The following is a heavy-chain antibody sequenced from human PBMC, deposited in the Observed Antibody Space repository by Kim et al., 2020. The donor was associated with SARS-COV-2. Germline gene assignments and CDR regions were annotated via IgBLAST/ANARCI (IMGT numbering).Heavy chain of an antibody. V-gene: IGHV4-59*01. J-gene: IGHJ5*02. CDR3: ARGVVGARGWFDP. Sequence: SETLSLTCTVSGGSISSYYWSWIRQPPGKGLEWIGYIYYSGSTNYNPSLKSRVTISVDTSKNQFSLKLSSVTAADTAVYYCARGVVGARGWFDPWGQGTLVTVSS. D-gene: IGHD1-26*01. CDR1: GGSISSYY. CDR2: IYYSGST.